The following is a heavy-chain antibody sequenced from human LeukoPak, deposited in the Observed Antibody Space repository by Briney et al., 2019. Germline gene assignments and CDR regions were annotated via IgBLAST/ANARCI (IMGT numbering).Heavy chain of an antibody. CDR3: ASYDFWSGFGQDN. Sequence: GGSLRLSCAASGFTFSSYSMNWVRQAPGKGLEWVSSISSSSSYIYYADSVKGRFTISRDNAKNSLYLQMNSLSAEDTAVYYCASYDFWSGFGQDNCGQGTLVTVSS. V-gene: IGHV3-21*01. CDR2: ISSSSSYI. CDR1: GFTFSSYS. D-gene: IGHD3-3*01. J-gene: IGHJ4*02.